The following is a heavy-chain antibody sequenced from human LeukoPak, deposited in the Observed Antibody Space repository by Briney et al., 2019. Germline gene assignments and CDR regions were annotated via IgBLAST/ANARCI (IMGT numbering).Heavy chain of an antibody. D-gene: IGHD4-17*01. J-gene: IGHJ4*02. V-gene: IGHV4-34*01. Sequence: PSETLSLTCAVYGGSFSGYYWSWIRQPPGKGLEWIGEINHSGSTYYNPSLKSRVTISVDRSKNQFSLKLSSVTAADTAVYYCARGGGYGEAVDYWGQGTLVTVSS. CDR1: GGSFSGYY. CDR2: INHSGST. CDR3: ARGGGYGEAVDY.